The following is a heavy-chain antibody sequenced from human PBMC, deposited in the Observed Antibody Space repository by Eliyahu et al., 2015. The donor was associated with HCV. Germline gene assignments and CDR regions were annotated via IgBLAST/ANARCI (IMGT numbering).Heavy chain of an antibody. J-gene: IGHJ6*02. CDR2: ISGSTGST. V-gene: IGHV3-23*01. Sequence: EVQLLESGGALVQPGGSLRLSCAASGFTFSXXAMSWVRQAPGKGLGWVSAISGSTGSTYYADSVKGRFTISRDNSKNTLYLQMNSLRADDTAVYYCVKGYYGSGSYPGMDVWGQGTTVTVSS. D-gene: IGHD3-10*01. CDR3: VKGYYGSGSYPGMDV. CDR1: GFTFSXXA.